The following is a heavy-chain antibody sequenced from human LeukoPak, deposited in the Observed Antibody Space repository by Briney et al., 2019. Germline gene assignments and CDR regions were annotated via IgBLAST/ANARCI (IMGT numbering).Heavy chain of an antibody. CDR3: ARVGYYFDSSGYNRYYFDY. CDR2: IYYSGSA. J-gene: IGHJ4*02. D-gene: IGHD3-22*01. CDR1: GGSLSSYY. Sequence: SETLSLTCTVSGGSLSSYYWSWIRQPPGKGLEWIGYIYYSGSAKYNPSLKSRVTISVDTSKNQFSLKLSSVTAADTAVYYCARVGYYFDSSGYNRYYFDYWGQGTLVTVSS. V-gene: IGHV4-59*01.